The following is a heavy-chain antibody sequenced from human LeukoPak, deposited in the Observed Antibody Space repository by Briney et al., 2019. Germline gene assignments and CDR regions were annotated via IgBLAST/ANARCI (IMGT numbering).Heavy chain of an antibody. D-gene: IGHD3-10*01. J-gene: IGHJ6*02. CDR2: INTNTGDP. Sequence: ASVKVSCKASGYTFTSYGMNWVRQAPGQGLEWMGWINTNTGDPTYAQGFTGRFVFSLDTSVSTAYLQITSLKAEDTAVYYCARDSSPLLWFGGKNYYGMDVWGQGTTVTVSS. CDR3: ARDSSPLLWFGGKNYYGMDV. CDR1: GYTFTSYG. V-gene: IGHV7-4-1*02.